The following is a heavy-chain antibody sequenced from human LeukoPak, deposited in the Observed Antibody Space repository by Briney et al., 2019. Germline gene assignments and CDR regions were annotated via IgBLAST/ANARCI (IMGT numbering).Heavy chain of an antibody. Sequence: SETLSLTCTVSGDSISSHYWSWIRQPPGKGLEWIGYIYTSGSTNYNPSLKSRVTISVDTSKNQFSLKLSSVTAADTAVYYCARHSMAGSGSYQPFDYWGQGTLVTVSS. CDR1: GDSISSHY. D-gene: IGHD1-26*01. CDR2: IYTSGST. CDR3: ARHSMAGSGSYQPFDY. V-gene: IGHV4-4*09. J-gene: IGHJ4*02.